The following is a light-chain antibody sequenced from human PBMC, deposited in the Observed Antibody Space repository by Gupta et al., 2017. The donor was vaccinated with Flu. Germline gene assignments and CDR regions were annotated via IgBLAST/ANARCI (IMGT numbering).Light chain of an antibody. Sequence: VLTQPPSVSGAPGQRVTIFCICSSSNIGACSNLHWYPHPPGTAPKLLISGDNNRPSGVPDRFSGSRSGSSASLAITGLHADDEADYYCQSFDSSQRGLIFGGGTKLTVL. V-gene: IGLV1-40*01. J-gene: IGLJ2*01. CDR1: SSNIGACSN. CDR3: QSFDSSQRGLI. CDR2: GDN.